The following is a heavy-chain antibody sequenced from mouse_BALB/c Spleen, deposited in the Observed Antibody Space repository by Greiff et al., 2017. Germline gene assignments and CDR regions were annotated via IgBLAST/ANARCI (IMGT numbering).Heavy chain of an antibody. CDR3: ARRWLPWYFDV. D-gene: IGHD2-3*01. Sequence: EVKVVESGGGLVKPGGSLKLSCAASGFTFSDYYMYWVRQTPEKRLEWVATISDGGSYTYYPDSVKGRFTISRDNAKNNLYLQMSSLKSEDTAMYYCARRWLPWYFDVWGAGTTVTVSS. CDR2: ISDGGSYT. CDR1: GFTFSDYY. J-gene: IGHJ1*01. V-gene: IGHV5-4*02.